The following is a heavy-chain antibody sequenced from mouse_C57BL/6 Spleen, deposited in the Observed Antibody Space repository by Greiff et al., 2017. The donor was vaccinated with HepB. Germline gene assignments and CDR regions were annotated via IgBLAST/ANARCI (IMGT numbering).Heavy chain of an antibody. CDR2: IDPETGGT. CDR1: GYTFPAYE. CDR3: TRHYYGSLFDY. Sequence: QVQLQQSGAELVRPGASVTLSCKASGYTFPAYEMHWVKQTPLHGLEWIGAIDPETGGTAYNQKFKGKAILTADKSSSTAYMELRSLTSEDSAVYYCTRHYYGSLFDYWGQGTTLTVSS. D-gene: IGHD1-1*01. V-gene: IGHV1-15*01. J-gene: IGHJ2*01.